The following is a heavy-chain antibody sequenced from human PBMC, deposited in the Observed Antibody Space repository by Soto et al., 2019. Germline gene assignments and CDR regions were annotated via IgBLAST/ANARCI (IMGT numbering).Heavy chain of an antibody. Sequence: GGSLRLSCAASGFTFSSYAMSWVRQAPGKGLEWVSAISGSGGSTYYADSVKGRFTISRDNSKNTLYLQMNSLRAEDTAVYYCAKDPSLTRFIVVVPAAIFWFDPWGQGTLVTVSS. D-gene: IGHD2-2*01. V-gene: IGHV3-23*01. CDR2: ISGSGGST. J-gene: IGHJ5*02. CDR3: AKDPSLTRFIVVVPAAIFWFDP. CDR1: GFTFSSYA.